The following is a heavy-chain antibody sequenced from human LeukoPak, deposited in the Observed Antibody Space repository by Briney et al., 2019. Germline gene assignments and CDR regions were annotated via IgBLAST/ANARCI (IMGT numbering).Heavy chain of an antibody. V-gene: IGHV5-51*01. CDR1: GYRFTSYW. J-gene: IGHJ4*02. D-gene: IGHD2-15*01. CDR2: IYPGDSDT. CDR3: ARPGYCSGGSCYYPAPLDY. Sequence: GASLKISCKGSGYRFTSYWIGWVRQMPGKGLEWMGIIYPGDSDTRYSPSFQGQVTISADKSISTAYLQWSSLKASDTAMYYCARPGYCSGGSCYYPAPLDYWGQGTLVTVSS.